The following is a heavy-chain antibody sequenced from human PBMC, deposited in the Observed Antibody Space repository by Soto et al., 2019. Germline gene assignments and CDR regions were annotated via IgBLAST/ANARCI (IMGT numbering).Heavy chain of an antibody. CDR1: GYTFTSYA. J-gene: IGHJ3*02. V-gene: IGHV1-8*02. D-gene: IGHD3-22*01. CDR2: MNPNSGNT. Sequence: ASVKVSCTASGYTFTSYAMHWVRQATGQGLEWMGWMNPNSGNTGYAQKFQGRVTMTRNTSISTAYMELSSLRSEDTAVYYFAIAPSAMIVVVTHDAFDIWGQGTMVTVSS. CDR3: AIAPSAMIVVVTHDAFDI.